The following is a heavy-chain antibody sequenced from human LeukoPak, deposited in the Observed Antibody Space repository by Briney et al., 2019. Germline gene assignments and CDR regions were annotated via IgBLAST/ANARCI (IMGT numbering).Heavy chain of an antibody. CDR1: GGSISSYY. CDR2: IDYSGTT. D-gene: IGHD1-26*01. Sequence: SETLSLTCTVSGGSISSYYWSWIRQPPGKGLQWIGYIDYSGTTNYNPSLKSRVTISVDTSKSQFSLKLSSVTAADTAVYYCARDSRRELLHAFDIWGQGTMVTVSS. V-gene: IGHV4-59*01. CDR3: ARDSRRELLHAFDI. J-gene: IGHJ3*02.